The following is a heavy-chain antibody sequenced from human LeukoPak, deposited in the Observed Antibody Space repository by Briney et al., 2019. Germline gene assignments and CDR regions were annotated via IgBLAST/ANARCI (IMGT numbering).Heavy chain of an antibody. CDR2: ISSSSSYI. D-gene: IGHD3-10*01. CDR1: GFTFSSYR. V-gene: IGHV3-21*01. Sequence: GGSLRLSCAASGFTFSSYRMNWVRPAPGQGLEWVSSISSSSSYIYYADSVKGRFTISRDNAKNSLYLQMNSLRAEDTAVYYCARGHGFIGSYYRGPCEYWGQGTLVTVSS. CDR3: ARGHGFIGSYYRGPCEY. J-gene: IGHJ4*02.